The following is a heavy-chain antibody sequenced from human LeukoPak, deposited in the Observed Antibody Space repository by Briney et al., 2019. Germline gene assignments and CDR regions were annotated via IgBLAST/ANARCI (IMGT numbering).Heavy chain of an antibody. CDR1: GGTFISYA. Sequence: SVKVSCKASGGTFISYAISWVRQAPGQGLEWMGGIIPIFGTANYAQKFQGRVTITADESTSTAYMELSSLRSEDTAVYYCARDRRGYDFWSGYQPYFYYYGMDVWGQGTTVTVSS. V-gene: IGHV1-69*13. CDR3: ARDRRGYDFWSGYQPYFYYYGMDV. D-gene: IGHD3-3*01. CDR2: IIPIFGTA. J-gene: IGHJ6*02.